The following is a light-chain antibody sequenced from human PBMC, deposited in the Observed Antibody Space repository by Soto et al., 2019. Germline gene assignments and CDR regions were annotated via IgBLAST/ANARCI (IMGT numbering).Light chain of an antibody. CDR3: QNYNTWSPWT. CDR1: QSDGSN. Sequence: VMTQSPGTVSVFPGERATLSCTVSQSDGSNLAWYQQQTGQAPRRLIYGASNRATCILDRFTSSGCATEFTLLISRLQYEEFAVYYCQNYNTWSPWTFGRGTKVDIK. CDR2: GAS. V-gene: IGKV3-15*01. J-gene: IGKJ1*01.